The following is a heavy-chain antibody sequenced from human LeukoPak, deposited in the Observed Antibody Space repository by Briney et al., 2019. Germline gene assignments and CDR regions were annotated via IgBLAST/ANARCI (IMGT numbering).Heavy chain of an antibody. D-gene: IGHD5-24*01. CDR2: VSYGGNEK. J-gene: IGHJ4*02. Sequence: PWGSLRLSCAASGFTFSTYGMLWVRQAPGKGLEWVAAVSYGGNEKYYADSVKGRFAISRDNFKNTLYLQMNSLRTEDTAVYYCAKVAEMATTTGYFDYWGQGTLVTVSS. CDR3: AKVAEMATTTGYFDY. CDR1: GFTFSTYG. V-gene: IGHV3-30*18.